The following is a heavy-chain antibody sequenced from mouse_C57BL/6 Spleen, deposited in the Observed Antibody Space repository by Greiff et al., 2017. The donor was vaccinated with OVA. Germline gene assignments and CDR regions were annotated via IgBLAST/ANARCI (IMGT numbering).Heavy chain of an antibody. D-gene: IGHD2-4*01. CDR3: VYYDYDYYAMDY. CDR2: IYPGDGDT. CDR1: GYAFSSSW. Sequence: QVQLKESGPELVKPGASVKISCKASGYAFSSSWMNWVKQRPGKGLEWIGRIYPGDGDTNYNGKFKGKATLTADKSSSTAYMQLSSLTSEDSAVYFCVYYDYDYYAMDYWGQGTSVTVSS. V-gene: IGHV1-82*01. J-gene: IGHJ4*01.